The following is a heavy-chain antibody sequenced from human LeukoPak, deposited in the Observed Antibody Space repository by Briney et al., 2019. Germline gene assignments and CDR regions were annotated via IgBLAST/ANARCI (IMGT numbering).Heavy chain of an antibody. CDR1: GFTFSDYY. V-gene: IGHV3-11*01. CDR3: ARGLEAKDTRPHY. J-gene: IGHJ4*02. Sequence: GGSLRLSCAASGFTFSDYYMSWIRQAPGKGLEWVSYISSSGSTQYYADSVKGRFTISRDNAKNSYLQMNSLRAEDTAVYYCARGLEAKDTRPHYWGQGTLVSVAT. CDR2: ISSSGSTQ. D-gene: IGHD1-1*01.